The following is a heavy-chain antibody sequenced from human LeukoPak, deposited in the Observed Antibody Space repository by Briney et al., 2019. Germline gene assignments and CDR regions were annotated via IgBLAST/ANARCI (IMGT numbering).Heavy chain of an antibody. CDR1: GGSISSGSYY. Sequence: PSETLSLTCTVSGGSISSGSYYWSWIRQPAGKGLEWIGRIYTSGSTNYNPSLKSRVTISVDTSKNQFSLKLSSVTAADTAVYYCARDLVVITGDAFDIWGQGTMVTVSS. CDR3: ARDLVVITGDAFDI. CDR2: IYTSGST. J-gene: IGHJ3*02. D-gene: IGHD3-22*01. V-gene: IGHV4-61*02.